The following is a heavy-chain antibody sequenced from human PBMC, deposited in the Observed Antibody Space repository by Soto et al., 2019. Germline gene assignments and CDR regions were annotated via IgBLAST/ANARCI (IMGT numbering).Heavy chain of an antibody. CDR1: GFTFSSYG. CDR3: ARDQGAYAEYFQH. CDR2: IWYDGSNK. Sequence: QVQLVESGGGVVQPGRSLRLSCAASGFTFSSYGMHWVRQAPGKGLEWVALIWYDGSNKYYAESVKGRYTISRDNSKNTLYLQMNSLRAEDTAVYYCARDQGAYAEYFQHWGQGTLVTVSS. V-gene: IGHV3-33*01. J-gene: IGHJ1*01.